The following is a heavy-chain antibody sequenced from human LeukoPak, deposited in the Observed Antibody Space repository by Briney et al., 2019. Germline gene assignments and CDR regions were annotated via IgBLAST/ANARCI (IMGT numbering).Heavy chain of an antibody. Sequence: QPGGSLRLSCAASGFTFSSFWMHWVRQAPGKGLVWVSRINSVGSSTSYAVSVKGRFPITRDNAKNTLYLQMNSLRAEDTAVYYCARERTSGWDAFDFWGQGTLVTVSS. V-gene: IGHV3-74*01. CDR3: ARERTSGWDAFDF. D-gene: IGHD6-19*01. CDR2: INSVGSST. CDR1: GFTFSSFW. J-gene: IGHJ4*02.